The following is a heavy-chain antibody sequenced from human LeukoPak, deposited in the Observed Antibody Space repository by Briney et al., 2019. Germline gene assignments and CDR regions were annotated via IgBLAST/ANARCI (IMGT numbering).Heavy chain of an antibody. CDR2: ITAGNGNT. Sequence: EASVNVSCKASGYNFRNYGIGWVRQAPRQGLEWMGWITAGNGNTNYAQKVQGRVTMTTDTSTSTAYMELRSLRSDDTAVYFCARDSARGYSYGYNAFDIWGQETMVTVSS. D-gene: IGHD5-18*01. J-gene: IGHJ3*02. V-gene: IGHV1-18*01. CDR1: GYNFRNYG. CDR3: ARDSARGYSYGYNAFDI.